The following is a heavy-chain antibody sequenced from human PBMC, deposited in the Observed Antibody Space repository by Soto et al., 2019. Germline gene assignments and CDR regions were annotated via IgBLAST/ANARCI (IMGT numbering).Heavy chain of an antibody. D-gene: IGHD4-17*01. CDR1: GYTFTSYA. Sequence: QVQLVQSGAEVKKPGASVKVSCKASGYTFTSYAMHWVRQAPGQRLEWMGRINAGNGNTKYSQKFQGRVTITRDTSASTAYMELSSLRSEDTAVYYCARVARATVTVLYAFDIWGQGTMVTVSS. V-gene: IGHV1-3*01. J-gene: IGHJ3*02. CDR3: ARVARATVTVLYAFDI. CDR2: INAGNGNT.